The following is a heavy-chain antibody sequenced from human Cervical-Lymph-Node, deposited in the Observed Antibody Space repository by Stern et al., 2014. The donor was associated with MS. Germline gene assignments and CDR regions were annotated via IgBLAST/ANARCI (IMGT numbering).Heavy chain of an antibody. V-gene: IGHV1-46*01. Sequence: QVQLVQSGAEVKKPGASVKVSCKASGYTFTSYYIHWVRQAPGKGPERRGIINPSGGSTSYAQKFQGRVTMTRDTSTSTVYMEQSSLRSEDTAVYYCAREVAGHRLGMMDVWGQGTTVTVSS. J-gene: IGHJ6*02. CDR1: GYTFTSYY. CDR3: AREVAGHRLGMMDV. D-gene: IGHD6-19*01. CDR2: INPSGGST.